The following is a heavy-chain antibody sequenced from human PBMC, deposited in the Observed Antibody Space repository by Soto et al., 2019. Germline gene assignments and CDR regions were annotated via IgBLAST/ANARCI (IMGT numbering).Heavy chain of an antibody. V-gene: IGHV4-30-4*01. CDR1: GDSISTVDYF. CDR3: ARGRYCLSGRCFPNWFDS. D-gene: IGHD2-15*01. Sequence: PSETLSLTCSVSGDSISTVDYFWAWVRQPPGQALEYIGYIYKSATTYYNPSFESRVAISLDTSKSQFSLNVPSLTAADTAVYFCARGRYCLSGRCFPNWFDSWGQGTLVTVSS. CDR2: IYKSATT. J-gene: IGHJ5*01.